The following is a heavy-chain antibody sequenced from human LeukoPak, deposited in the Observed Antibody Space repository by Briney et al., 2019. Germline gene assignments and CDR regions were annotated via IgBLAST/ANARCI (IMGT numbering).Heavy chain of an antibody. CDR2: ISGSGGST. J-gene: IGHJ4*02. Sequence: GGSLRLSCAASGFTFSSYAMSWVRQAPGRGLEWVSAISGSGGSTYYADSVKGRFTISRDNSKNTLYLQMNSLRAEDTAVYYCARWSGYYSVFDYWGQGTLVTVSS. D-gene: IGHD3-3*01. CDR3: ARWSGYYSVFDY. CDR1: GFTFSSYA. V-gene: IGHV3-23*01.